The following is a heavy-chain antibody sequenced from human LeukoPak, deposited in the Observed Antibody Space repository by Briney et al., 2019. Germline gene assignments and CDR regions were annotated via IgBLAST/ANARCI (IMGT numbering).Heavy chain of an antibody. Sequence: SETLSLTCAVYGGSFSGYYWSWIRQPPGKGLEWIGEINHSGSTNYNPSLKSRVTISVDTSKNQFSLKLSSVTAADTAVYYCAGGWYSRYFDYWGQGTLVTVSS. CDR3: AGGWYSRYFDY. CDR2: INHSGST. CDR1: GGSFSGYY. J-gene: IGHJ4*02. D-gene: IGHD6-13*01. V-gene: IGHV4-34*01.